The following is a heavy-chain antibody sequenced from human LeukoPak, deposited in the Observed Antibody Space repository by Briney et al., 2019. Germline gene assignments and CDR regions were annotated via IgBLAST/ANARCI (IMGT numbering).Heavy chain of an antibody. D-gene: IGHD5-24*01. CDR2: ICHSGST. V-gene: IGHV4-38-2*01. Sequence: SETLSPTCAVSGYSISSGYYWGWIRQPPGKGLEWIGSICHSGSTYYNPSLKSRVTISVDTSKNQFSLKLSSVTAADTAVYYCARSPERWLQLLIDYWGQGTLVTVSS. CDR1: GYSISSGYY. CDR3: ARSPERWLQLLIDY. J-gene: IGHJ4*02.